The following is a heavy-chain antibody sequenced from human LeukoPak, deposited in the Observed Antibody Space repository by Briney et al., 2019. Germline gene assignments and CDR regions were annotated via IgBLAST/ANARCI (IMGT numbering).Heavy chain of an antibody. CDR1: GGSFSGYY. D-gene: IGHD3-22*01. CDR3: ASGRPLTYYYDSSGYFLFDY. CDR2: INHSGST. V-gene: IGHV4-34*01. Sequence: SETLSLTCAVYGGSFSGYYWSWIRQPPGKGLEWIGEINHSGSTNYNPSLKSRVTISVDTSKNQFSLKLSSVTAADTAVYYCASGRPLTYYYDSSGYFLFDYWGQGTLVTVSS. J-gene: IGHJ4*02.